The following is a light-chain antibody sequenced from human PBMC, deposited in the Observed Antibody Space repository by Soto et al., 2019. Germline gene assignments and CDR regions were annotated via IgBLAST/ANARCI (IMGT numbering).Light chain of an antibody. J-gene: IGLJ3*02. V-gene: IGLV2-14*01. CDR3: SSCTSSSTLGL. Sequence: QSALTQPASVSGSPGQSITIACTGTSSDIGGYKYVSWYQQHPGKALKLIIYDVSNRPSGVSNLFSGSKSGNTASLTISGHLAEDEADYYCSSCTSSSTLGLFGGGTKLTVL. CDR1: SSDIGGYKY. CDR2: DVS.